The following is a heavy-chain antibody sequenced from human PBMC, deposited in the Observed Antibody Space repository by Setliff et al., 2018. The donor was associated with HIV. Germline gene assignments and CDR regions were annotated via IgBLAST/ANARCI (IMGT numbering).Heavy chain of an antibody. V-gene: IGHV4-61*09. J-gene: IGHJ6*03. CDR3: ARGRRSTSSYYYYYYMDV. D-gene: IGHD2-2*01. CDR1: GGSINSGSYY. CDR2: IYISGST. Sequence: PSETLSLTCTVSGGSINSGSYYWSWIRQPAGKGLEWIGHIYISGSTNYNPSLKSRVTISVDTSKNQFSLKLSSVTAADTAVYYCARGRRSTSSYYYYYYMDVWGKGTTVTVSS.